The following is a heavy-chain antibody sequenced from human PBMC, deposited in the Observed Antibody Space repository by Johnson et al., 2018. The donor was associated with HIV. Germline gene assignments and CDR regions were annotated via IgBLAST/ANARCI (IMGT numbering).Heavy chain of an antibody. D-gene: IGHD3-22*01. CDR1: GFTFSDYY. CDR2: ISSSGSTI. Sequence: QVQLVESGGGLVKPGGSLRLSCAASGFTFSDYYMSWIRQAPGKGLEWVSYISSSGSTIYYADSVKGRFTISRDNAKNSLCLQMNSLRAEDTAVYYCARDPYYYDSSGYYYGNDAFDIWGQGTMVTVSS. J-gene: IGHJ3*02. CDR3: ARDPYYYDSSGYYYGNDAFDI. V-gene: IGHV3-11*04.